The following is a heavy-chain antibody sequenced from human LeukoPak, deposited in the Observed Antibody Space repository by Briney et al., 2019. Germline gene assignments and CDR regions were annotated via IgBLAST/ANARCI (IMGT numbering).Heavy chain of an antibody. Sequence: GGSLRLSCVVSGSTFRSNWMTWVRQAPGKGLEWVANIKQDGSEKHYANSVKGRFTISRDNSKNSLFLQMNSLRDEDTAVYYCAKHRFESGGYHSTDWGQGTLVTVSS. CDR1: GSTFRSNW. D-gene: IGHD3-22*01. V-gene: IGHV3-7*03. CDR3: AKHRFESGGYHSTD. CDR2: IKQDGSEK. J-gene: IGHJ4*02.